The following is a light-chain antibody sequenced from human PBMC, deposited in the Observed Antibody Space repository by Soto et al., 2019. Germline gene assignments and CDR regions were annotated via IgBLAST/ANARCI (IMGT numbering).Light chain of an antibody. J-gene: IGKJ1*01. CDR3: QQYNNWPRT. CDR2: GAS. V-gene: IGKV3-15*01. Sequence: EIVMTQSPATVSVSPGDRVTLSCRASRTVHSNVAWYQHKPGQAPRLLIYGASFRATGMPARFSGSGFGTGFTLTISSLQSEDFAVYYCQQYNNWPRTFGQGTKV. CDR1: RTVHSN.